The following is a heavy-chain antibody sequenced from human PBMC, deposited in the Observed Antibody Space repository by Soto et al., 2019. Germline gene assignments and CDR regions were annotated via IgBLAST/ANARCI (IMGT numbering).Heavy chain of an antibody. J-gene: IGHJ4*02. V-gene: IGHV6-1*01. D-gene: IGHD5-18*01. CDR3: ARRAYTYGRPFDY. Sequence: SQTLSLTCAISGDSVSSNSATWNWIRQSPSRGLEWLGRTYYRSKWYNEYAVSVQSRITINPDTSKNQFSLQLNSVTPEDTAAYYCARRAYTYGRPFDYWGQRTLVTVSS. CDR2: TYYRSKWYN. CDR1: GDSVSSNSAT.